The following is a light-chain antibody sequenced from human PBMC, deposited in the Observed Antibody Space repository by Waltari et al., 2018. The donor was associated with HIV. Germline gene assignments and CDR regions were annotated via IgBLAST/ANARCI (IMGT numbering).Light chain of an antibody. V-gene: IGLV4-69*01. Sequence: QLVLTQSPSASASLGASVKLTCTLSSGHRSYAIAWHQQQPEKGPRYLMKLDSDGGHIKGDGIPDRFSGSSSGAERYLIISSLQSEDEADYYCQTWATGIQVFGGGTKLTVL. CDR1: SGHRSYA. J-gene: IGLJ2*01. CDR3: QTWATGIQV. CDR2: LDSDGGH.